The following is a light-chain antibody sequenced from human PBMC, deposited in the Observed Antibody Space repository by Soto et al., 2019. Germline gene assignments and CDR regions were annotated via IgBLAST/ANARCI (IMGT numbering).Light chain of an antibody. Sequence: EIVLTQSPGTLSLSPGETATLSCRASQTVNSDYLAWFQQRPGQAPRLLIYGASSRATGIPDRFSGSGSGTDFTLTIRRLEPEDFAVYYCHHYGSARWTFGQGTKVDIK. J-gene: IGKJ1*01. CDR2: GAS. CDR1: QTVNSDY. V-gene: IGKV3-20*01. CDR3: HHYGSARWT.